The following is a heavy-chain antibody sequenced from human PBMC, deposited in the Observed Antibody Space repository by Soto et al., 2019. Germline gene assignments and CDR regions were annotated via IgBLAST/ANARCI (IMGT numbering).Heavy chain of an antibody. Sequence: EVQLLESGGGLVKPGGSLRLSCSASGLTFSSYGMSWVRQAPGKGLEWVSDISESGSNTNYADSVKGRFTISRDKSNNTLFLQMNSQRAEDTAIYYCAKGGVAAARGYFDYWGQGTLFTVSS. V-gene: IGHV3-23*01. CDR2: ISESGSNT. J-gene: IGHJ4*03. D-gene: IGHD6-13*01. CDR3: AKGGVAAARGYFDY. CDR1: GLTFSSYG.